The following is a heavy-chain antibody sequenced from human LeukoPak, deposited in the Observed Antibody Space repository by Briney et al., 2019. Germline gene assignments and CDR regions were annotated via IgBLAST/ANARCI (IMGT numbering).Heavy chain of an antibody. V-gene: IGHV5-51*01. Sequence: GESLKISCKGSGYSFPSYWIGWVRQIPGKGLEWMGIPHPGDSAPTYTPPFQGQVTFSAPKSISTAYLQWSSLKASDTTMYCCARHSEPYCSSTSCYPYYWGQGTLVTVSS. CDR3: ARHSEPYCSSTSCYPYY. CDR1: GYSFPSYW. J-gene: IGHJ4*02. D-gene: IGHD2-2*01. CDR2: PHPGDSAP.